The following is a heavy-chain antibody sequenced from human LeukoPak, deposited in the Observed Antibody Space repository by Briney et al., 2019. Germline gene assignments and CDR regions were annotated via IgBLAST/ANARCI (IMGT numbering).Heavy chain of an antibody. D-gene: IGHD2-2*01. CDR1: GFTFTCHY. CDR3: AREGSDQLSKDFDY. Sequence: ASVKVSCKSSGFTFTCHYIHWVRQAPGQGLEWMGYIGPRNSAASYAEKFQGRVTMTRDTSLSTAYMELSRLTSDDTAVYYCAREGSDQLSKDFDYWGQGTLVTVSS. V-gene: IGHV1-2*02. CDR2: IGPRNSAA. J-gene: IGHJ4*02.